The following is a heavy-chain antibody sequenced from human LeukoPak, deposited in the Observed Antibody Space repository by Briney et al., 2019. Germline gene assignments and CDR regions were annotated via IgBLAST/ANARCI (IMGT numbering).Heavy chain of an antibody. D-gene: IGHD3-3*01. Sequence: SETLSLTCAVYGGSFSGYYWSWIRQPPGKGLEWIGEINHSGSTNYNPSLKSRVTISVDTSKNQFSLKLSSVTAADTAVYYCSRTYYDFWSGALMSWFDPWGQGTLVTVSS. CDR2: INHSGST. J-gene: IGHJ5*02. CDR3: SRTYYDFWSGALMSWFDP. CDR1: GGSFSGYY. V-gene: IGHV4-34*01.